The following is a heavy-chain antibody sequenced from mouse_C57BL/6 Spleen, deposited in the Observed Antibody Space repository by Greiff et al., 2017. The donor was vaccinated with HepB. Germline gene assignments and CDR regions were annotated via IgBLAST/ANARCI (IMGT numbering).Heavy chain of an antibody. J-gene: IGHJ4*01. CDR2: ISDGGSYT. CDR1: GFTFSSYA. V-gene: IGHV5-4*01. CDR3: ARDGGSRYYAMDY. Sequence: DVQLVESGGGLVKPGGSLKLSCAASGFTFSSYAMSWVRQTPEKRLEWVATISDGGSYTYYPDNVKGRFTISRDNAKNNLYLQMSHLKSEDTAMYYCARDGGSRYYAMDYWGQGTSVTVSS.